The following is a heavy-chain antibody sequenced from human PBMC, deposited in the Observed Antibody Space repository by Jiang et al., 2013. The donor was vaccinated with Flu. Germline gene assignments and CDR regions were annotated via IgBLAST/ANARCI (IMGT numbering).Heavy chain of an antibody. CDR3: ARDGSGWFHDAFDI. J-gene: IGHJ3*02. CDR1: SSNSAA. D-gene: IGHD6-19*01. CDR2: TYYRSKWYN. Sequence: SSNSAAWNWIRQSPSRGLEWLGRTYYRSKWYNDYAVSVKSRITINPDTSKNQFSLQLNSVTPEDTAVYYCARDGSGWFHDAFDIWGQGTMVTISS. V-gene: IGHV6-1*01.